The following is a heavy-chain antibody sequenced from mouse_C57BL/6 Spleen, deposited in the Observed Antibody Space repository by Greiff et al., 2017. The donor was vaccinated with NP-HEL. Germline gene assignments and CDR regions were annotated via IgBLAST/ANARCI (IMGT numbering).Heavy chain of an antibody. J-gene: IGHJ3*01. CDR2: IWSGGST. Sequence: VQLKESGPGLVQPSQRLSITCTVSGFSLTSYGVHWVRQSPGKGLEWLGVIWSGGSTDYNAAFISRLSISKDNSKSQVFFKMNSLQADDTAIYYCASDYSNYLFAYWGQGTLVTVSA. CDR1: GFSLTSYG. V-gene: IGHV2-2*01. CDR3: ASDYSNYLFAY. D-gene: IGHD2-5*01.